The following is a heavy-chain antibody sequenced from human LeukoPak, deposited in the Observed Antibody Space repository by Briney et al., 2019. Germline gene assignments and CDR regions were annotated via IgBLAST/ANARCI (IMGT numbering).Heavy chain of an antibody. V-gene: IGHV1-46*01. D-gene: IGHD6-19*01. J-gene: IGHJ4*02. CDR2: INPSGGST. CDR3: ASPVAVAGLGY. CDR1: GYTFTSYY. Sequence: ASVKVSCKASGYTFTSYYMHWVRQAPGQGLEWMGIINPSGGSTSYAQKFQGRVTMTRDMSTSTVYMELSSLRSDDTAVYYCASPVAVAGLGYWGQGTLVTVSS.